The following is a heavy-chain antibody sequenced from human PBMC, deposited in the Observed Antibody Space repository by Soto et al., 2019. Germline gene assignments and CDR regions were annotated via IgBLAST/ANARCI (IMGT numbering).Heavy chain of an antibody. CDR1: GGSFSGYY. D-gene: IGHD3-9*01. V-gene: IGHV4-34*01. J-gene: IGHJ2*01. CDR2: INDRGSI. CDR3: ARDSHDILTGPPWVWYFDL. Sequence: QVQLQQWGAGPLRPLETLSLTCGVSGGSFSGYYWAWIRQSPGKGLEWIGEINDRGSINYNPSLKSLVSISVDTSKNHYYLSLRSVTAADAAVYYCARDSHDILTGPPWVWYFDLWGRCTLVTVSS.